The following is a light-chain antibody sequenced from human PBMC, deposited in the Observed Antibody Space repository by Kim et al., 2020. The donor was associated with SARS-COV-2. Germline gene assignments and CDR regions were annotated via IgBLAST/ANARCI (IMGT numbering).Light chain of an antibody. Sequence: GSPGKRVTLSCRASQSVRSNLAWYQQKPVQAPRLLIYGASTRATGIPARFSGSGSGTEFTLTISSLQSEDSAIYYCQQYDDWRPYTFGQGTKLEI. CDR3: QQYDDWRPYT. J-gene: IGKJ2*01. CDR2: GAS. V-gene: IGKV3-15*01. CDR1: QSVRSN.